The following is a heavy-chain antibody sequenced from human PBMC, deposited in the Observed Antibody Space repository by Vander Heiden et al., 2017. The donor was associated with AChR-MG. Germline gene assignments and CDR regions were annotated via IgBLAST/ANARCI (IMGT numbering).Heavy chain of an antibody. J-gene: IGHJ4*02. CDR2: IYYSGST. D-gene: IGHD4-17*01. Sequence: QVQLQESGPGLVTPSQTLSLTCTVSGGSIRRGGYYWSWIRQHPGKGLEWIGYIYYSGSTYYNPSLKSRVTISVDTSKNQFSLKLSSVTAADTAVYYCARVNGDHRRDYFDYWGQGTLVTVSS. CDR3: ARVNGDHRRDYFDY. CDR1: GGSIRRGGYY. V-gene: IGHV4-31*03.